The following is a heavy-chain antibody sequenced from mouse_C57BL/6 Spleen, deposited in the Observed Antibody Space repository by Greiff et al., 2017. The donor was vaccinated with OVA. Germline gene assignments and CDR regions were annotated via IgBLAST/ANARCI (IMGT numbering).Heavy chain of an antibody. CDR3: AREGTTVVATGTSFDY. Sequence: VQLQQSGAELAKPGASVKLSCKASGYTFTSYWMHWVKQRPGQGLEWIGYINPSSGYTKYNQKFKAKATLTADKSSSTAYMQLSSLTYEDSAVYYCAREGTTVVATGTSFDYWGQGTTLTVSS. V-gene: IGHV1-7*01. CDR1: GYTFTSYW. CDR2: INPSSGYT. D-gene: IGHD1-1*01. J-gene: IGHJ2*01.